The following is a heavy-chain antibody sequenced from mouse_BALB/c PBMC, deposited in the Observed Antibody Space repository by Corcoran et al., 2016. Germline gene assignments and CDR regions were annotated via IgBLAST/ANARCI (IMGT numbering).Heavy chain of an antibody. CDR1: GFNIKDTY. V-gene: IGHV14-3*02. CDR3: ARDGYYWYFFDY. D-gene: IGHD2-3*01. Sequence: EVQLQQSGAELVQQGASVKLSCTASGFNIKDTYMQWVKQRPEQGLEWIGRIDPANGHTKYDPKFQGKATITADTSSNTAYLQLSSLTSEDTAVYYCARDGYYWYFFDYWGQGTTLTVSS. CDR2: IDPANGHT. J-gene: IGHJ2*01.